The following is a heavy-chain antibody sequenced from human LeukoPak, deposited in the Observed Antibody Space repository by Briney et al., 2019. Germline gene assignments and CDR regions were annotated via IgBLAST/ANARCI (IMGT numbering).Heavy chain of an antibody. CDR1: GFTFSSYA. V-gene: IGHV3-23*01. CDR2: ISGSGGST. CDR3: AKVQGRGYYYYGMDV. Sequence: GGSLRLSCAASGFTFSSYAMSWVRQAPGKGLEWVSAISGSGGSTYNADSVKGRFTISRDNSKNTLYLQMNSLRAEDTAVYYCAKVQGRGYYYYGMDVWGHGTTVTVSS. J-gene: IGHJ6*02. D-gene: IGHD3-10*01.